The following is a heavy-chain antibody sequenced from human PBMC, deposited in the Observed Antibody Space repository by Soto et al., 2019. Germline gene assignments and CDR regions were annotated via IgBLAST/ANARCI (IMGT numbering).Heavy chain of an antibody. CDR1: GFTFSNYA. V-gene: IGHV3-23*01. CDR3: AKGRRDDVLTGFYLTYFEY. D-gene: IGHD3-9*01. Sequence: EVQLLESGGGLVQPGGSLRLSCAASGFTFSNYAMSWVRQAPGKGQKWVSSISGSGDRAFSADSLKGWFAISRDNSRNMLFLQISSLRADDTAVYYCAKGRRDDVLTGFYLTYFEYWGQGTQVTVPS. J-gene: IGHJ4*02. CDR2: ISGSGDRA.